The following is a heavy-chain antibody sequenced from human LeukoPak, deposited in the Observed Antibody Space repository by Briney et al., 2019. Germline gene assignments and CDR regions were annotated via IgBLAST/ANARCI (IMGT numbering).Heavy chain of an antibody. D-gene: IGHD6-19*01. CDR1: GFTFSSYW. CDR3: ARDLGLSAVAGYWYFDL. V-gene: IGHV3-7*01. CDR2: IKQDGSEK. J-gene: IGHJ2*01. Sequence: GGSLRLSCAASGFTFSSYWMSWVRQAPGKGLEWVANIKQDGSEKYYVDSVKGRFTISRDNAKNSLYLQMNSLRAEDTAVYYCARDLGLSAVAGYWYFDLWGRGTLVTVSS.